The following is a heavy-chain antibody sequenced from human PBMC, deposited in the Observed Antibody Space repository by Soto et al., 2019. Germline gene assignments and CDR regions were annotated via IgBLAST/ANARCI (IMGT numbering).Heavy chain of an antibody. CDR2: INAGNGNT. V-gene: IGHV1-3*01. CDR1: GYIFTNYA. Sequence: QVQFVQSGAEVKKPGASVKVSCKASGYIFTNYAIHWVRQAPGQSLEWMGWINAGNGNTKYSQNFQDRVTISRDTSASTAYMELSSLRSEDTAVYYCARRVEAGATPPSDWYFAFWGRGTLVTVSS. CDR3: ARRVEAGATPPSDWYFAF. D-gene: IGHD6-25*01. J-gene: IGHJ2*01.